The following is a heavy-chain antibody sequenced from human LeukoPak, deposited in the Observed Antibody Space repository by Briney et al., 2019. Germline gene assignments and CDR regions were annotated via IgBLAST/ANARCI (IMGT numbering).Heavy chain of an antibody. D-gene: IGHD2-15*01. Sequence: GGSLRLSCAASGFTFSNAWMSWVRQAPGKGLEWVGRIKSKTDGGTTDYAAPVKGRFTISRDDSKNTLYLQMNSLLTEDTAVYYCARIFGGGHFDYWGQGTLVTVSS. CDR1: GFTFSNAW. V-gene: IGHV3-15*01. CDR3: ARIFGGGHFDY. J-gene: IGHJ4*02. CDR2: IKSKTDGGTT.